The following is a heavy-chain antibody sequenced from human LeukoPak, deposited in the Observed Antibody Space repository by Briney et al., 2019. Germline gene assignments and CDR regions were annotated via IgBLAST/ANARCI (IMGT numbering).Heavy chain of an antibody. CDR1: GYTFTSYD. CDR2: MNPNSGNT. D-gene: IGHD3-3*01. V-gene: IGHV1-8*03. CDR3: ARGPYYDFWSGYYKGDYFDY. J-gene: IGHJ4*02. Sequence: ASVKVSCKASGYTFTSYDINWVRQATGQGLEWMGWMNPNSGNTGYAQKFQGRVTITRNTSISTAYMELSSLRSEDTAVYYCARGPYYDFWSGYYKGDYFDYWAQGTLVTVSS.